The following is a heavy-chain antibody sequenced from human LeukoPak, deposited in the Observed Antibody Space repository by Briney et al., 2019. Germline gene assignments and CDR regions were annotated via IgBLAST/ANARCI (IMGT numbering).Heavy chain of an antibody. CDR3: ARVAYSSGWYDYYYMDV. Sequence: SETLSLTCTVSGGSISSSSYYWGWIRQPPGKGLEWIGYIYYSGSTYYNPSLKSRVTISVDTSKNQFSLKLSSVTAADTAVYYCARVAYSSGWYDYYYMDVWGKGTTVTVSS. J-gene: IGHJ6*03. V-gene: IGHV4-39*07. CDR1: GGSISSSSYY. D-gene: IGHD6-19*01. CDR2: IYYSGST.